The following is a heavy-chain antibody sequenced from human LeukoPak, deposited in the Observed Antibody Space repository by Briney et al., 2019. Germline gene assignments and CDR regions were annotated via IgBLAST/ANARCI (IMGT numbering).Heavy chain of an antibody. CDR1: GFTFSSYW. CDR3: AKMTVAGTFFDY. Sequence: PGGSLRLSCAASGFTFSSYWMSWVRQAPGKGLEWVSAISGSGGSTYYADSVKGRFTISRDNSKNTLYLQMNSLRAEDTAVYYCAKMTVAGTFFDYWGQGTLVTVSS. J-gene: IGHJ4*02. CDR2: ISGSGGST. V-gene: IGHV3-23*01. D-gene: IGHD6-19*01.